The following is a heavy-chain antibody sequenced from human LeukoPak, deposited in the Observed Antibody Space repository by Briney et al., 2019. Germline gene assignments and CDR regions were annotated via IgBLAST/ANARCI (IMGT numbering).Heavy chain of an antibody. Sequence: PGGSLRLSCAASGFTFSSYSMNWVRQAPGKGLEWVSSISSSSSYIYYADSVKGRFTISRDNAKNTLDLQMNSLRGEDTAIYYCARGGSGSRYYDYWGPGILVTVSS. CDR3: ARGGSGSRYYDY. V-gene: IGHV3-21*01. J-gene: IGHJ4*02. CDR1: GFTFSSYS. CDR2: ISSSSSYI. D-gene: IGHD1-14*01.